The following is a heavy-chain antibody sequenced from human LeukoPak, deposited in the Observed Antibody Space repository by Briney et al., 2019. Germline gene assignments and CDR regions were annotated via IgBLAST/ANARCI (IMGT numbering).Heavy chain of an antibody. CDR1: GFTFSSYW. D-gene: IGHD3-22*01. Sequence: GGSLRLSXAASGFTFSSYWMHWVRQAPGKGLVWLSRINSDGSSTSYADSVKGRFTISRDNAKNTLYLQMNSLRAEDTAVYYCARDQGLYYYDSSAFDYWGQGTLVTVSS. J-gene: IGHJ4*02. CDR2: INSDGSST. V-gene: IGHV3-74*01. CDR3: ARDQGLYYYDSSAFDY.